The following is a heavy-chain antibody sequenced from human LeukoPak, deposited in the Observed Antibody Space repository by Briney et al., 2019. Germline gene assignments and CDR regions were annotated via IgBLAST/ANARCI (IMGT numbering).Heavy chain of an antibody. CDR1: GGSISSYY. CDR2: IHTSGST. D-gene: IGHD6-19*01. CDR3: AGRAQTTGWLFDY. V-gene: IGHV4-4*07. Sequence: SETLSLTCIVSGGSISSYYWSWIRQPAGKGLEWIGQIHTSGSTNYNPSLKSRVAMSVDTSKNQFSLELSSVTAADTAVYYCAGRAQTTGWLFDYWGQGALVTVSS. J-gene: IGHJ4*02.